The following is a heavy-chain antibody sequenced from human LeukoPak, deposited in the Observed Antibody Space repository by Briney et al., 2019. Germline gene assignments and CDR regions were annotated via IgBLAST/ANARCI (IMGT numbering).Heavy chain of an antibody. CDR1: GFIFSNYN. V-gene: IGHV3-48*01. J-gene: IGHJ4*02. CDR2: ISSGSSTI. Sequence: GGSLRLSCAASGFIFSNYNMNWVRQAPGKGLEWLSFISSGSSTIYYADSVKGRFTISRDNAKNSLYLQMNSLKAEDTAVYYCVRDTIGDWNYGRWTYDFDYWGQGTLVTVSS. CDR3: VRDTIGDWNYGRWTYDFDY. D-gene: IGHD1-7*01.